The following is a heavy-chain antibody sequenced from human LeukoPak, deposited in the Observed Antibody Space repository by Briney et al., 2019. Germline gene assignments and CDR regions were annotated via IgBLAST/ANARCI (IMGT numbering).Heavy chain of an antibody. CDR1: GFTFSSYS. J-gene: IGHJ4*02. CDR3: ARVFGWGGLMVRGVYFDY. D-gene: IGHD3-10*01. CDR2: ISSSSSYI. V-gene: IGHV3-21*01. Sequence: GGSLRLSCAASGFTFSSYSMNWVRQAPGKGLEWVSSISSSSSYIYYADSVKGRFTISRDNAKNSLYLQMNSLRAEDTAVYYCARVFGWGGLMVRGVYFDYWGQGTLVTVSS.